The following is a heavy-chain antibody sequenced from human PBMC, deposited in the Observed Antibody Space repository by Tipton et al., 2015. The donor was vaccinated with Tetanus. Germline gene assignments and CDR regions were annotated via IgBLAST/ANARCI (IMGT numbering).Heavy chain of an antibody. Sequence: SLRLSCAASGFILSSYGIHWVRQAPGKGLEWVAASWYDGTDKYYADSVKCRFTISRDNSKNTLYLQMNSLRAEDTAVYYCAREADCSGGSCFSGDFDNWGQGTQVTVSS. CDR2: SWYDGTDK. J-gene: IGHJ4*02. CDR3: AREADCSGGSCFSGDFDN. V-gene: IGHV3-33*01. D-gene: IGHD2-15*01. CDR1: GFILSSYG.